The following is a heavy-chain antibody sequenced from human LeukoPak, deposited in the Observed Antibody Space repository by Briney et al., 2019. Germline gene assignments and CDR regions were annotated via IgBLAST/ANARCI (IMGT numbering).Heavy chain of an antibody. CDR2: ISGSGGST. Sequence: PGGSLRLSCAASGFTFSSYAMSWVRQAPGKGLEWVSAISGSGGSTYYADSVKGRFTISRDNSKNTLYLQMNSLRAEDTAVYYCAKGVTIFGVVIINPPGDYWGQGTLVTVSS. CDR3: AKGVTIFGVVIINPPGDY. D-gene: IGHD3-3*01. V-gene: IGHV3-23*01. CDR1: GFTFSSYA. J-gene: IGHJ4*02.